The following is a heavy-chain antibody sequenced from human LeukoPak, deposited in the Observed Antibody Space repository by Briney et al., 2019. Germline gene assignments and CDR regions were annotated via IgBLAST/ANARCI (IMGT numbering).Heavy chain of an antibody. CDR1: GGSFSGYY. CDR3: ARGPFCAY. V-gene: IGHV4-34*01. Sequence: SETLSLTCAVYGGSFSGYYWSWIRQPPGKGLEWIGEINHSGSTNYNPSLKSRVTISVGTSKNQFSLKLSSVTAADTAVYYCARGPFCAYWGQGTLVTVSS. D-gene: IGHD2-21*01. CDR2: INHSGST. J-gene: IGHJ4*02.